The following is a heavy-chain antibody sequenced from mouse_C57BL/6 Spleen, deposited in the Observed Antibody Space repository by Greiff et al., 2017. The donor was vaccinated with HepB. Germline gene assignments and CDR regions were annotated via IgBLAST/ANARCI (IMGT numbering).Heavy chain of an antibody. CDR2: IDPSDSYT. J-gene: IGHJ4*01. CDR3: ARSAQATRGYAMDY. V-gene: IGHV1-69*01. Sequence: QVQLQQPGAELVMPGASVKLSCKASGYTFTSYWMHWVKQRPGQGLEWIGEIDPSDSYTNYNQKFKGKSTLTVDKSSSTAYMQLSSLTSEDSAVYHCARSAQATRGYAMDYWGQGTSVTVSS. D-gene: IGHD3-2*02. CDR1: GYTFTSYW.